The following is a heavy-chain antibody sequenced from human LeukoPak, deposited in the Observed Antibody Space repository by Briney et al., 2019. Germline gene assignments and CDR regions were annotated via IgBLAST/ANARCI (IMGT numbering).Heavy chain of an antibody. CDR3: AKRRDGSGSYHNWFDP. V-gene: IGHV3-23*01. J-gene: IGHJ5*02. D-gene: IGHD3-10*01. Sequence: GGSLRLSCAASGFTFSSYAMSWVRQAPGKGLEWVSAISGSGGSTYYAGSVKGRFTISRDNSKNTLYLQMNSLRAEDTAVYYCAKRRDGSGSYHNWFDPWGQGTLVTVSS. CDR1: GFTFSSYA. CDR2: ISGSGGST.